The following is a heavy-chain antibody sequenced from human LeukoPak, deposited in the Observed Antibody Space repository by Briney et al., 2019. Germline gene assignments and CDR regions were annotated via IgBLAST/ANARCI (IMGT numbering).Heavy chain of an antibody. Sequence: GGSLRLSCAASGFTFSSYSMNWVRQAPGKGLEWVSSISSSSSYIYYADSVKGRFTISRDNAKNSLYLQMNSLRAEDTAVYYCARVIAPISGYDGPFDYWGQGTLVTVSS. CDR2: ISSSSSYI. CDR1: GFTFSSYS. D-gene: IGHD5-12*01. CDR3: ARVIAPISGYDGPFDY. V-gene: IGHV3-21*01. J-gene: IGHJ4*02.